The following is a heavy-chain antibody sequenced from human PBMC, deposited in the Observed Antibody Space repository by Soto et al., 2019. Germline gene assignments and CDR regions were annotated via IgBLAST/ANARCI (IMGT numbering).Heavy chain of an antibody. Sequence: ASLKVSCTASGYPFTSYAMPWVRKAPGQRPEWMGWINAGNGNTKYSQKFQGRVTINRDTSASTAYRELSRLRSEDPAMYYCARCPRGSDFRLDYWGQGTVVTVSS. CDR2: INAGNGNT. CDR1: GYPFTSYA. D-gene: IGHD1-26*01. V-gene: IGHV1-3*01. CDR3: ARCPRGSDFRLDY. J-gene: IGHJ4*02.